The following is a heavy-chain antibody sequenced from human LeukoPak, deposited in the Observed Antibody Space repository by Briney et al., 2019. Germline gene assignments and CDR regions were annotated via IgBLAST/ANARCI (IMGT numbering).Heavy chain of an antibody. J-gene: IGHJ6*03. Sequence: PSQTLSLTCTVSGGSISSGSYYWSWIRQPAGKGLEWIGRIYTSGSTNYNPSPKSRVTISVDTSKNQFSLKLSSVTAADTAVYYCARVGEYYYYYYMDVWGKGTTVTVSS. CDR1: GGSISSGSYY. D-gene: IGHD3-10*01. V-gene: IGHV4-61*02. CDR2: IYTSGST. CDR3: ARVGEYYYYYYMDV.